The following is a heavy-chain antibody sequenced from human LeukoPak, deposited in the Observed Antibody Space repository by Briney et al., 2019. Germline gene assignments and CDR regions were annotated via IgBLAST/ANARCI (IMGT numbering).Heavy chain of an antibody. Sequence: ASVKVSCKASGYTFTSYDINWVRQATGQGLEWMGWMNPNSGNTGYAQKFQGRVTMTRNTSISTAYMELSSLRSEDTAVYYCARAGIAAAGIVYWGQGTLVTVS. CDR3: ARAGIAAAGIVY. CDR2: MNPNSGNT. CDR1: GYTFTSYD. V-gene: IGHV1-8*01. D-gene: IGHD6-13*01. J-gene: IGHJ4*02.